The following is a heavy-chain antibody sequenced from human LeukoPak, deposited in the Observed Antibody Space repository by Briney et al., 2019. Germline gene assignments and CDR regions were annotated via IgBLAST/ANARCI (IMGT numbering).Heavy chain of an antibody. CDR3: AGSGGIDVYNTEFDY. CDR2: IKQGGSEK. CDR1: GFTFSSYW. Sequence: GGSLRLSCAASGFTFSSYWMSWVRQAPGKRLEWVANIKQGGSEKYYVDSVKGRFTISRDNAKNSLYLQMNSLRAEDTAVYYCAGSGGIDVYNTEFDYWGQGTLVTVSS. V-gene: IGHV3-7*01. J-gene: IGHJ4*02. D-gene: IGHD5-24*01.